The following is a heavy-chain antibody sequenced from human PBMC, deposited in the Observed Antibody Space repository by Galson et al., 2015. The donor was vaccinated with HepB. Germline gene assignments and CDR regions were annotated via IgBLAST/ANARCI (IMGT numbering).Heavy chain of an antibody. CDR2: ISAYNGNT. J-gene: IGHJ3*02. D-gene: IGHD3-3*02. V-gene: IGHV1-18*01. Sequence: SVKVSCRASGYTFTSYGISWVRQAPGQGLEWVGWISAYNGNTNYAQKLQGRVTMTTDTSTSTAYMELRSLRSDDTAVYYCARVPTHYIFGVVIAVRGDAFDIWGQGTMVTVSS. CDR1: GYTFTSYG. CDR3: ARVPTHYIFGVVIAVRGDAFDI.